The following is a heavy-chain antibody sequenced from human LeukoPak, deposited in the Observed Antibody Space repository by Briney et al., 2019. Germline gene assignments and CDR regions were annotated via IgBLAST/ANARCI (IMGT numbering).Heavy chain of an antibody. CDR3: TREAAAGIDY. CDR2: ILGSGDRT. J-gene: IGHJ4*02. Sequence: TGGSLRLSCAASGFTFGTYAMNWVRQAPGKGLEWLSGILGSGDRTYYADSVKGRFTISRDNAKNSLYLQMNSLRAEDTAVYFCTREAAAGIDYWGQGTLVTVSS. D-gene: IGHD6-13*01. CDR1: GFTFGTYA. V-gene: IGHV3-23*01.